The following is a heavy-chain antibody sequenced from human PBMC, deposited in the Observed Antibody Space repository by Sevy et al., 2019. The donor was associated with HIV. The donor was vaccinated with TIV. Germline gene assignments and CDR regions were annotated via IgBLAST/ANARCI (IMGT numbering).Heavy chain of an antibody. CDR3: GGENAWGRGYS. D-gene: IGHD1-26*01. V-gene: IGHV3-23*01. CDR1: GFTFSKYS. J-gene: IGHJ4*02. CDR2: LSFGCGEI. Sequence: GGSLRLSCAASGFTFSKYSMSWVRQPPGKGLEWVSTLSFGCGEINHADSVKGRFTISRDNSKNSLYLQMNNLRAEDTAMYYCGGENAWGRGYSWGQGTLVTVSS.